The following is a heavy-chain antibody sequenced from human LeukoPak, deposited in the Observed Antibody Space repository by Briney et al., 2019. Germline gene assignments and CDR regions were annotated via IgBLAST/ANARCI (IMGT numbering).Heavy chain of an antibody. V-gene: IGHV4-59*01. Sequence: SETLSLTCTLSGGSISSYFWSWIRHPPEGGLVWIGYIYYSGSTNYNPSLKSRVTISVDTSKNQFSLKLSSVTAADTAVYYCARGGLWFGERTPFDIWGQGTMVTVSS. CDR2: IYYSGST. CDR3: ARGGLWFGERTPFDI. D-gene: IGHD3-10*01. J-gene: IGHJ3*02. CDR1: GGSISSYF.